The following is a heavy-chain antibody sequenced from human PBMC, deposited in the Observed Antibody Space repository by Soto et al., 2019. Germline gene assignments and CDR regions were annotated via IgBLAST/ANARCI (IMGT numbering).Heavy chain of an antibody. CDR1: GGSISSYY. Sequence: SETLSLTCTVSGGSISSYYWSWIRQPPGKGLEWIGYIYYSGSTNYNPSLKSRVTISVDTSKNQFSLKLSSVTAADTAVYYCARVSLEQLVLDYWGQGTLVTVSS. D-gene: IGHD6-13*01. CDR2: IYYSGST. CDR3: ARVSLEQLVLDY. V-gene: IGHV4-59*01. J-gene: IGHJ4*02.